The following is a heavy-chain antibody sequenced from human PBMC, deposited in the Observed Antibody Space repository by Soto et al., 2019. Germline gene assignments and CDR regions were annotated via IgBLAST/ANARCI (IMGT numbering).Heavy chain of an antibody. CDR1: GGSISSYY. D-gene: IGHD6-13*01. CDR3: ARYSSSLRFDP. V-gene: IGHV4-59*01. J-gene: IGHJ5*02. Sequence: QVQLQESGPGLVKPSETLSLTCTVSGGSISSYYWSWIRQPPGKGLEWIGYIYYSGSTNYNPSLKSRVTISVDTSKNQFSLKLSSVTAADTVVYYCARYSSSLRFDPWGQGTLVTVSS. CDR2: IYYSGST.